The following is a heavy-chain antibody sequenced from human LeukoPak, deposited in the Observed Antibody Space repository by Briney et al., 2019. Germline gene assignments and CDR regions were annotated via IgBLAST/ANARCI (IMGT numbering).Heavy chain of an antibody. D-gene: IGHD2-15*01. CDR1: GFTFSSYG. J-gene: IGHJ4*02. V-gene: IGHV3-30*19. Sequence: GGSLRLSCAASGFTFSSYGMHWVRQAPGKGLEWVSVISYDGSYKYYADSVKGRFTISRDNSKNTLYLQMNSLRPEDTAVYYCARDLQCSGGSCYSGLHYWGQGTLVTVSS. CDR3: ARDLQCSGGSCYSGLHY. CDR2: ISYDGSYK.